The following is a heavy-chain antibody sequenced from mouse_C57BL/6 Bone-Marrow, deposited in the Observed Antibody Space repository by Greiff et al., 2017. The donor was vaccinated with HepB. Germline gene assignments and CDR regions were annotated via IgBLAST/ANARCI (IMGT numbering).Heavy chain of an antibody. V-gene: IGHV1-81*01. D-gene: IGHD1-1*01. CDR3: AREGAGYYGSSPPFDV. J-gene: IGHJ1*03. Sequence: QVQLKQSGAELARPGASVKLSCKASGYTFTSYGISWVKQRTGQGLEWIGEIYPRSGNTYYNEKFKGKATLTADKSSSTAYMELRSLTSEDSAVYFCAREGAGYYGSSPPFDVWGTGTTVTVSS. CDR2: IYPRSGNT. CDR1: GYTFTSYG.